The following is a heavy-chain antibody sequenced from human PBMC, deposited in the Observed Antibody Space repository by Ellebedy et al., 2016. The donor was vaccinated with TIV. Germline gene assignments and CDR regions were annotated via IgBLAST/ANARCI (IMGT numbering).Heavy chain of an antibody. D-gene: IGHD6-19*01. Sequence: GESLKISXAASGYIFSNYVMSWVRQAPGKGLEWVSTISGSGGSIYYADSVKGRFTISRDNSKNTLYLQMNSLRAEDTAVYYCARAQAVAGPFDYWGQGTLVTVSS. CDR2: ISGSGGSI. CDR3: ARAQAVAGPFDY. V-gene: IGHV3-23*01. J-gene: IGHJ4*02. CDR1: GYIFSNYV.